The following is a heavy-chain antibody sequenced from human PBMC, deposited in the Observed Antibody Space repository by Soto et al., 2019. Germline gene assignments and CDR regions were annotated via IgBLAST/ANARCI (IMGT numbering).Heavy chain of an antibody. Sequence: QVQLVQSGAEVKKPGASVKVSCKASGYTFTSYAMHWVRQAPGQRLEWMGWINAGNGNTKYSQKFQGRVTITRDTSASTAYMELSSLRSEDTAVYYCAREAVDYGVLYYYYGIDVWGQGTTVTVSS. V-gene: IGHV1-3*01. CDR1: GYTFTSYA. D-gene: IGHD2-8*01. J-gene: IGHJ6*02. CDR3: AREAVDYGVLYYYYGIDV. CDR2: INAGNGNT.